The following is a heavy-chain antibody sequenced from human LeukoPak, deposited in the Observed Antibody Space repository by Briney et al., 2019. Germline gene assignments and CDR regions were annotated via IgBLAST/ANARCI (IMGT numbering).Heavy chain of an antibody. CDR2: IYPGDSDT. V-gene: IGHV5-51*01. J-gene: IGHJ4*02. CDR1: GYSFTSYW. D-gene: IGHD5-18*01. CDR3: ARRPNREPKSYGPVPFHY. Sequence: GESLKISCKGSGYSFTSYWIGWVRQMPGKGLEWMGIIYPGDSDTRYSPSFQGQVTISADKSISTAYLQWSSLKASDTAMYYCARRPNREPKSYGPVPFHYWGQGTLVTVSS.